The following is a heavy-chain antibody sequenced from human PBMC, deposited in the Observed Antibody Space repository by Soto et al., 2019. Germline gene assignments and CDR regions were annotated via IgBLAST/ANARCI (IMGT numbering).Heavy chain of an antibody. D-gene: IGHD6-19*01. Sequence: SETLSLTCAVSGGSISSSNLWSWVRQPPGKGLEWIGEIYHSGSTNYNPSLKSRVTISVDKSKNQFSLKLSSVTAADTAVYYCAREVAVAGMDLLDYWGQGTPVTVSS. CDR3: AREVAVAGMDLLDY. V-gene: IGHV4-4*02. J-gene: IGHJ4*02. CDR1: GGSISSSNL. CDR2: IYHSGST.